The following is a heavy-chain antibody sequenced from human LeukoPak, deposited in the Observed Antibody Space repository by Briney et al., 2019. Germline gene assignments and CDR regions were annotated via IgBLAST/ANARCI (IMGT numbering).Heavy chain of an antibody. Sequence: GESLKISYKGSGYSFTSYWIGWVRQMPGKGLEWMGIIYPGDPDTRYSPSFQGQVTISADKSISTAYLQWSSLKASDTAMYYCARRAYYDSSGYYYYFDYWGQGTLVTVSS. CDR2: IYPGDPDT. V-gene: IGHV5-51*01. D-gene: IGHD3-22*01. CDR1: GYSFTSYW. J-gene: IGHJ4*02. CDR3: ARRAYYDSSGYYYYFDY.